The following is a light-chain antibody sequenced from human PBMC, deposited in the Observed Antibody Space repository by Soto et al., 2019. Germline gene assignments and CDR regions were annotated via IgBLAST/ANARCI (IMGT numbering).Light chain of an antibody. CDR2: KAS. CDR3: QQYIRYSPYT. Sequence: DIQMTQFPSTLSASIGDRVTITCRASQTISSSLDWYQQKPGKAPKLLIYKASNLETGVPSRFIGSGSGTEFALTIRSRQPDDFATYYCQQYIRYSPYTFGQGTRLEIK. V-gene: IGKV1-5*03. J-gene: IGKJ2*01. CDR1: QTISSS.